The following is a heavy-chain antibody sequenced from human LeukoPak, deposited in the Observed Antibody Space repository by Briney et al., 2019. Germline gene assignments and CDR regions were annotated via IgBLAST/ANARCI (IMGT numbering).Heavy chain of an antibody. D-gene: IGHD4-23*01. CDR1: GGTFSSYY. CDR3: ARELGGNYGGNTGSN. Sequence: SETLSLTCTVSGGTFSSYYWSWIRQPPRKGLEWIGYIYYSGSTNYNPSLKSRVTMSVDTSKNQFSLKLSSVTAADTAVYYCARELGGNYGGNTGSNWGQGTLVTVSS. J-gene: IGHJ4*02. CDR2: IYYSGST. V-gene: IGHV4-59*13.